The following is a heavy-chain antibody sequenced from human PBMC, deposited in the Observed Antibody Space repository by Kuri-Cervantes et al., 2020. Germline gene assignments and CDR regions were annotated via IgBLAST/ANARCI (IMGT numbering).Heavy chain of an antibody. V-gene: IGHV3-33*01. CDR2: IWYDGSNK. J-gene: IGHJ6*02. CDR3: ASDDYGMDV. Sequence: GGSLRLSCAASGFTFSNFGMHWVRQAPGKGLEWVALIWYDGSNKYYADSVKGRFTISRDNSKNTLYLQMSSLRAEDTAVYYCASDDYGMDVWGQGATVTVSS. CDR1: GFTFSNFG.